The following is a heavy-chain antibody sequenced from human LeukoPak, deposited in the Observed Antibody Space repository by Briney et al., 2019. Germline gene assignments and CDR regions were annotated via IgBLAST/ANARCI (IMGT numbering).Heavy chain of an antibody. Sequence: SETLSLTCAASGGSFSGYYWSWIRQPPGKGLEWIGEINHSGSTNYNPSLKRRVTISLDTSKNQFSLKLSSVTAADTAVYYCARLGQQLLVPDYWGQGTLVTGSS. V-gene: IGHV4-34*01. J-gene: IGHJ4*02. CDR3: ARLGQQLLVPDY. CDR2: INHSGST. CDR1: GGSFSGYY. D-gene: IGHD6-19*01.